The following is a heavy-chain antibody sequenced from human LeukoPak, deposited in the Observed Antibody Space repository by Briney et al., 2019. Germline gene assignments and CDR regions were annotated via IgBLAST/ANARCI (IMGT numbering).Heavy chain of an antibody. D-gene: IGHD2-21*02. V-gene: IGHV5-51*01. CDR3: ARQKGRTAGALDI. Sequence: GESLKISCKGSGYTFTTYWIGWVRQMPGKGLEWLGIIYPGDSDTRYSPSFQGRVTISADKSISTAYLQWSSLKASDTAMYYCARQKGRTAGALDIWGQGTMVTVSS. CDR1: GYTFTTYW. CDR2: IYPGDSDT. J-gene: IGHJ3*02.